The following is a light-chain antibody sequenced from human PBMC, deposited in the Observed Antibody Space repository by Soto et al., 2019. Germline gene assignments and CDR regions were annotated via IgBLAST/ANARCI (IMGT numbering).Light chain of an antibody. J-gene: IGLJ3*02. Sequence: QSVVTQEPSFSVSPGGTVTLTCALSSGSVSSSNSPSWYQQTPGQAPRTLIYSTNTRSSGVPDRFSGSILGNKAALTITGTQEDDESDYYCGLYMGSGTWLFGGGTKLTVL. V-gene: IGLV8-61*01. CDR2: STN. CDR1: SGSVSSSNS. CDR3: GLYMGSGTWL.